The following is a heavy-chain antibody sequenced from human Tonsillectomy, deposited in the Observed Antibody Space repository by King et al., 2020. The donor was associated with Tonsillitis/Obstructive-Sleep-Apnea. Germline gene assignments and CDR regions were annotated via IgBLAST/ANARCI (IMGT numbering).Heavy chain of an antibody. CDR2: IYYTGTT. J-gene: IGHJ5*02. CDR1: GGSINSSSYY. Sequence: MQLQESGPGLVKPSETLSLTCTVSGGSINSSSYYWGWVRQPPGKGLEWIGSIYYTGTTSYNPSLISRGTIYVDTSKKQFSLRLSSVTAADTAVYYCARHMYFYDTSCYSQFDPWGQGTLVTVSS. CDR3: ARHMYFYDTSCYSQFDP. D-gene: IGHD3-22*01. V-gene: IGHV4-39*01.